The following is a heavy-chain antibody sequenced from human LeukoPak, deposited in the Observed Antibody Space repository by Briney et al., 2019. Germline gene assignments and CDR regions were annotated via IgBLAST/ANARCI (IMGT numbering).Heavy chain of an antibody. V-gene: IGHV4-39*01. Sequence: SETLSLTCTVSGGSISSSSYYWGWIRQPSGKGLEWIGSIYYSGSTYYNPSLKSRVTISVDTSKNQFSLKLSSVTAADTAVYYCARLSAMSFYYFDYWGQGTLVTVSS. CDR1: GGSISSSSYY. CDR3: ARLSAMSFYYFDY. D-gene: IGHD3/OR15-3a*01. CDR2: IYYSGST. J-gene: IGHJ4*02.